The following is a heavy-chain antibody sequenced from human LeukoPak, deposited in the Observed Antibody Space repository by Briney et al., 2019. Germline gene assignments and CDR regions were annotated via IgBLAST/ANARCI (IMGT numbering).Heavy chain of an antibody. CDR3: ARDQLNWGTNYYHYGMDV. V-gene: IGHV4-30-4*08. Sequence: SETLSLTCTVSGGSISSSSYYWGWIRQPPGKGLEWIGYIYHSGSTFYNPSLKSRVTISVDTSKNQFSLKMSSVTAADTAVYYCARDQLNWGTNYYHYGMDVWGQGTTVTVSS. CDR1: GGSISSSSYY. J-gene: IGHJ6*02. D-gene: IGHD7-27*01. CDR2: IYHSGST.